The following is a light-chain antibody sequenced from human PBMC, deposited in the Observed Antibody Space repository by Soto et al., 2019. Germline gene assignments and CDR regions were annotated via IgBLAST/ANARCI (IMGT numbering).Light chain of an antibody. V-gene: IGKV1-5*03. J-gene: IGKJ1*01. CDR3: QHYDTYSPMWT. CDR1: QSINW. CDR2: EAS. Sequence: AAGDRITITCRATQSINWLAWYQQKPGKAPKLLIFEASRLESGVPSRFSGSGSGTGFTLTISSLQPDDFGTYYCQHYDTYSPMWTFGQGTKVDVK.